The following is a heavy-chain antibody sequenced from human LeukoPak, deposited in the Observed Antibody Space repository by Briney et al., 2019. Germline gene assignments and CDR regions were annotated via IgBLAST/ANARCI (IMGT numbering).Heavy chain of an antibody. CDR3: ARDLLPYY. Sequence: SETLSLTCTVSGGYISTYYWTWIRQPPGKGLEWIGYSDYNGSPNYNPSLKSRVTISVDPSKNQFSLKLSSVTAADTAVYYCARDLLPYYWGQGTLVTVSP. V-gene: IGHV4-59*01. CDR2: SDYNGSP. CDR1: GGYISTYY. J-gene: IGHJ4*02.